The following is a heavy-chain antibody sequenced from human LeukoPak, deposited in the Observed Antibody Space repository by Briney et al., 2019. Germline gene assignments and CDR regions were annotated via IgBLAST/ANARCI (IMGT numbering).Heavy chain of an antibody. Sequence: PGGSLRLSCAASGFTFSSYWMSWVRQAPGKGLEWVANIKQDGSEKYYVDSVKGRFTISRDNAKNSLYLQMNSLRAEDTAVYYCARVGYSGSYEGAFDIWGQGTMVTVSS. CDR2: IKQDGSEK. D-gene: IGHD1-26*01. J-gene: IGHJ3*02. V-gene: IGHV3-7*01. CDR3: ARVGYSGSYEGAFDI. CDR1: GFTFSSYW.